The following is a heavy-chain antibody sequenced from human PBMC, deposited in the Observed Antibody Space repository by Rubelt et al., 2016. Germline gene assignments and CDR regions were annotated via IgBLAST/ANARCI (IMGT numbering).Heavy chain of an antibody. J-gene: IGHJ4*02. Sequence: GAGLLKPSETLSLTCAVYGGSFSGYYWSWIRQPPGKGLEWIGEINHSGSTNYNPSLKSRVTISVDTSKNQFSLKLSSVTAADTAVYYCARGGLGYSYGYAYWGQGTLVTVSS. CDR2: INHSGST. D-gene: IGHD5-18*01. CDR1: GGSFSGYY. CDR3: ARGGLGYSYGYAY. V-gene: IGHV4-34*01.